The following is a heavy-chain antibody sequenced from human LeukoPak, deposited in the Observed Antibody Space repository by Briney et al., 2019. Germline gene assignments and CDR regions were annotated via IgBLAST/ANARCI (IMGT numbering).Heavy chain of an antibody. Sequence: ASVKVSCKASGYTFTGYYMHWVRQAPGQGLEWMGWINPNSGGTNYAQKFQGRVTMTRDKSISTAYMELSRLRSDDTAVYYCARDGSSWYLSWFDPWGQGTLVTVSS. CDR3: ARDGSSWYLSWFDP. CDR2: INPNSGGT. J-gene: IGHJ5*02. CDR1: GYTFTGYY. V-gene: IGHV1-2*02. D-gene: IGHD6-13*01.